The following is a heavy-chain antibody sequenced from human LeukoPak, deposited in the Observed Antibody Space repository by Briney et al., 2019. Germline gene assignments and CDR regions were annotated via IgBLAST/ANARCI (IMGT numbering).Heavy chain of an antibody. CDR1: GFTFSSYA. D-gene: IGHD3-10*01. J-gene: IGHJ3*02. Sequence: GGSLRLSCAASGFTFSSYAMHWVRQAPGKGLEYVSAISSNGGSTYYANSVKGRFTISRDNAKNSLYLQMNSLRAEDTAVYYCARDPSMVRGSAFDIWGQGTMVTVSS. V-gene: IGHV3-64*01. CDR2: ISSNGGST. CDR3: ARDPSMVRGSAFDI.